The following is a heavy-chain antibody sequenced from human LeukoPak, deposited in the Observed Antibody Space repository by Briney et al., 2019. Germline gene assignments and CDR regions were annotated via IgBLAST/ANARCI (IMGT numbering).Heavy chain of an antibody. D-gene: IGHD6-19*01. J-gene: IGHJ4*02. CDR1: GFTFSSYG. CDR2: IRYDGSNK. Sequence: GGSLRLSCAASGFTFSSYGMHWVRQAPGKGLEWVAFIRYDGSNKYYADSVKGRFTISRDNSKNTLYLQMNSLRAEDSAVYYCAKVRWDNSGWYYLDNWGQGTLVTVSS. V-gene: IGHV3-30*02. CDR3: AKVRWDNSGWYYLDN.